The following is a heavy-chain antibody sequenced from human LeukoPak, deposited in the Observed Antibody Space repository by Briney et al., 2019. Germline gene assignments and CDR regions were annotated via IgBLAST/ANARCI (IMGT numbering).Heavy chain of an antibody. CDR2: IRSKAYGGTT. D-gene: IGHD3-3*01. Sequence: GGSLRLSCAASGFTFSDYSINWVRQAPGKGLEWVGFIRSKAYGGTTEYAASVKGRFTISRDDSKSIAYLQMNSLKTEDTAVYYCTRAHEITIFGVVINGYGMDVWGQGTTVTVSS. J-gene: IGHJ6*02. CDR3: TRAHEITIFGVVINGYGMDV. CDR1: GFTFSDYS. V-gene: IGHV3-49*04.